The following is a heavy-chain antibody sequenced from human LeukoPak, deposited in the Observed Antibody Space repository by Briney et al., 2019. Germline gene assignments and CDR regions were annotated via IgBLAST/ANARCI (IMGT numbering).Heavy chain of an antibody. J-gene: IGHJ6*02. V-gene: IGHV3-48*04. CDR2: ISSSSSTI. CDR1: GFTFSSYS. CDR3: ARGPRYFRRSPSTGMDV. D-gene: IGHD3-9*01. Sequence: GGSLRLSCAASGFTFSSYSMNWVRQAPGKGLEWVSYISSSSSTIYYADSVKGRFTISRDNAKNSLYLQMNSLRAEDTAVYYCARGPRYFRRSPSTGMDVWGQGTTVTVSS.